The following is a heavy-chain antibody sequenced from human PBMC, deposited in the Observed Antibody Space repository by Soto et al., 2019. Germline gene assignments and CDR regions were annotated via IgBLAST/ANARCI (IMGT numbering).Heavy chain of an antibody. D-gene: IGHD3-22*01. V-gene: IGHV3-23*01. Sequence: GGSLRLSCSASGFTFSSYAMSWVRQAPGKGLEWVSAISGSGGSTYYADSVKGRFTISRDNSKNTLYLQMNSLRAEDTAVYYCAKSPTGYYYDSSGYYRREYYYYGMDVWGQGTTVTVSS. J-gene: IGHJ6*02. CDR2: ISGSGGST. CDR1: GFTFSSYA. CDR3: AKSPTGYYYDSSGYYRREYYYYGMDV.